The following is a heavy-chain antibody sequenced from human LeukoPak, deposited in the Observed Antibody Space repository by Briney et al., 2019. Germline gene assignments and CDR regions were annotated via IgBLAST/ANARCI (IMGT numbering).Heavy chain of an antibody. Sequence: SETLSLTCTVSGGSISSYYWSWIRQPPGKGLEWIGYIYYSGSTNYNPSLKSRVTISVDTSKNQFSLKLSSVTAADTAVYYCARHERRDTAMVPFDYWGQGTLVTVSS. CDR2: IYYSGST. CDR3: ARHERRDTAMVPFDY. V-gene: IGHV4-59*01. CDR1: GGSISSYY. D-gene: IGHD5-18*01. J-gene: IGHJ4*02.